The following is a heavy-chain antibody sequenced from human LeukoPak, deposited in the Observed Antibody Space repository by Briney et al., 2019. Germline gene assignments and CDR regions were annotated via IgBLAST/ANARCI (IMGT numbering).Heavy chain of an antibody. J-gene: IGHJ3*02. CDR1: GFTFSNAW. V-gene: IGHV3-15*01. CDR2: IKSKTDGGTT. D-gene: IGHD6-13*01. CDR3: TTDYSSSWPDAFDI. Sequence: GGSLRLSCAASGFTFSNAWMSWVRQAPGKGLEWVGRIKSKTDGGTTDYAAPVKGRFTISRDDPKNTLYLQMNSLKTEDTAVYYCTTDYSSSWPDAFDIWGQGTMVTVSS.